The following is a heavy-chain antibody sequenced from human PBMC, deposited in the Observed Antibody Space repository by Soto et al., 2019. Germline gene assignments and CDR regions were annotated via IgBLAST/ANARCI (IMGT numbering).Heavy chain of an antibody. D-gene: IGHD4-17*01. CDR3: AGKGEMTTDAFDI. J-gene: IGHJ3*02. CDR1: GFTFSNYA. V-gene: IGHV3-23*01. CDR2: ISGSGGRT. Sequence: EVQLLESGGGLVQPGGSLRLSCAASGFTFSNYAMTCVRQAPGKGLEWVSTISGSGGRTYYADSVKGRFTISRDNSTNTPDLQIDSLRDGETALYFCAGKGEMTTDAFDIWGQGTMVAVSS.